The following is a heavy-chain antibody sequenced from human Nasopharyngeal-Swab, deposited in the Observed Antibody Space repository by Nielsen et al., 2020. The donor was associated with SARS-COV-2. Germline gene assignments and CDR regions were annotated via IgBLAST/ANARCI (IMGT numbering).Heavy chain of an antibody. Sequence: GESLKISCAASGFTFSGSAMHWVRQASGKGLEWVGRIRSKANSYATAYAASVKGRFTISRDDPKNTAYLQMNSLKTEDTAVYYCTSSIAAAGSRYYYYYMDVWGKGTTVTVSS. CDR2: IRSKANSYAT. CDR3: TSSIAAAGSRYYYYYMDV. CDR1: GFTFSGSA. D-gene: IGHD6-13*01. J-gene: IGHJ6*03. V-gene: IGHV3-73*01.